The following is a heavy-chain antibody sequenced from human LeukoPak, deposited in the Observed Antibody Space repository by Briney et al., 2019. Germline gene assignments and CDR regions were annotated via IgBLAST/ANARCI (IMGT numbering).Heavy chain of an antibody. V-gene: IGHV2-5*02. Sequence: SGPTLVNPTQTLTLTCTFSGFSLSTSGVGVGWIRQPPGKALEWLALIYWDDDKRYSPSLKSRLTITKDTSKNQVVLTMTSMDPVDTATYYCAHSFLPNYDILTGYYSGYYYYGMDVWGQGTTVTVSS. CDR1: GFSLSTSGVG. D-gene: IGHD3-9*01. CDR3: AHSFLPNYDILTGYYSGYYYYGMDV. J-gene: IGHJ6*02. CDR2: IYWDDDK.